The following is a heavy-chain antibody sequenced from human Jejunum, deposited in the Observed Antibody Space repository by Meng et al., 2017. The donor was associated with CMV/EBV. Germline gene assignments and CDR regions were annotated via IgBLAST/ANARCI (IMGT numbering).Heavy chain of an antibody. Sequence: SIRPYWWSWIRQSPDNGLEWIGYSHHSGTTDHNPPLRSRVIMSVDTSNNQFSLKLTSVTAADTAVYYCARDSYHYGSSTYNWFDPWGEGILVTVSS. V-gene: IGHV4-59*01. J-gene: IGHJ5*02. D-gene: IGHD3-10*01. CDR3: ARDSYHYGSSTYNWFDP. CDR1: SIRPYW. CDR2: SHHSGTT.